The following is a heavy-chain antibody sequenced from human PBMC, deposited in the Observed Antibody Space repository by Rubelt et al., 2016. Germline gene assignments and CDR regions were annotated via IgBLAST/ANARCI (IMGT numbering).Heavy chain of an antibody. CDR1: GYTFTSYD. D-gene: IGHD6-19*01. Sequence: QVQLVQSGAEVKKPGASVTVSCKSSGYTFTSYDITWVRQATGQGMEWRGWMTANSGNTGYAQKFQGRVTLTRKTSITTANRELGSLGTEETAWYYCASGPAVAFDYWGQGTLVTVSS. J-gene: IGHJ4*02. V-gene: IGHV1-8*01. CDR2: MTANSGNT. CDR3: ASGPAVAFDY.